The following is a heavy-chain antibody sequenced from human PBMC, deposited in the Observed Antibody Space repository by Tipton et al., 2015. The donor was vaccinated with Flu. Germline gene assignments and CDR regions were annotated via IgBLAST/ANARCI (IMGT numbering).Heavy chain of an antibody. CDR1: GYIFTSYG. D-gene: IGHD4-17*01. J-gene: IGHJ3*02. CDR3: ARKGRYGDYATSAFDI. CDR2: ISAHNGNT. Sequence: QLVQSGAEVKKPGASVKVSCKASGYIFTSYGISWVRQAPGQGVEWVGWISAHNGNTKYAQKLQGRVTMTTDTSTSTAYMELRSLRSDDTAVYYCARKGRYGDYATSAFDIWGQGTMVTVSS. V-gene: IGHV1-18*01.